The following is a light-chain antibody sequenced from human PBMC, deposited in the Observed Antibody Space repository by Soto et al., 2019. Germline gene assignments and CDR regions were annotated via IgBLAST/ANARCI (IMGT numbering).Light chain of an antibody. J-gene: IGKJ5*01. CDR1: QTTSPKY. V-gene: IGKV3-20*01. Sequence: EIELTQSPGTLSLSPGESATLSCRVSQTTSPKYVAWYQQRRGLAPRLLVYGASKRAAVIPDMFRGSGSGSEFSLTICGLEPEDFAVYFCQHFGSSPPVIFGQGTRLEIK. CDR3: QHFGSSPPVI. CDR2: GAS.